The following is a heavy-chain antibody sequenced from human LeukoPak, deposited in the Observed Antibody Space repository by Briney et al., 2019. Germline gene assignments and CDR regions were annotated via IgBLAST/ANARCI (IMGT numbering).Heavy chain of an antibody. J-gene: IGHJ4*02. CDR3: AVTGDNDSSGYSDY. D-gene: IGHD3-22*01. CDR2: IIPIFGTA. CDR1: GGTFSSYA. Sequence: SVKVSCKASGGTFSSYAISWVRQAPGQGLEWMGGIIPIFGTANYAQKFQGRVTITADESTSTAYMELSSLRSEDTAVYYCAVTGDNDSSGYSDYWGQGTLVTVSS. V-gene: IGHV1-69*13.